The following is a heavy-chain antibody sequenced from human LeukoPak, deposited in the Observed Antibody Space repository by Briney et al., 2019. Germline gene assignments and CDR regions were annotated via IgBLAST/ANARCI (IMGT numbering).Heavy chain of an antibody. J-gene: IGHJ6*03. D-gene: IGHD4-17*01. Sequence: SETLSLTCTVSGGSISSSSYYWGWIRQPPGKGLEWIGSIYYSGSTYYNPSLKSRVTISVDTSKNQFSLKLSSVTAADTAVYYCARDLYTVTTPYYYYYMDVWGKGTTVTVSS. CDR1: GGSISSSSYY. V-gene: IGHV4-39*07. CDR2: IYYSGST. CDR3: ARDLYTVTTPYYYYYMDV.